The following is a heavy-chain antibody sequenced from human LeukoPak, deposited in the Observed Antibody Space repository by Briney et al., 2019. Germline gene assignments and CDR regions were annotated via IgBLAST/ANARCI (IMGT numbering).Heavy chain of an antibody. V-gene: IGHV3-23*01. D-gene: IGHD6-19*01. CDR2: ISGSDDKT. J-gene: IGHJ4*02. CDR3: AKDSHPPRSGMSFYFDY. Sequence: PGGSLRHSCSASGFTFSSYAMSWVRQAPGKGLEWVSVISGSDDKTFYADSVKGRFTISRDNSKNTLYLQMSSLRAKDTAVYYCAKDSHPPRSGMSFYFDYWGQGTLVSVSS. CDR1: GFTFSSYA.